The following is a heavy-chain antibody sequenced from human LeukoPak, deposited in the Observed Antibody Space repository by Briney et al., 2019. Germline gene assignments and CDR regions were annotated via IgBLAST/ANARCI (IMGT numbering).Heavy chain of an antibody. J-gene: IGHJ4*02. V-gene: IGHV2-70*11. D-gene: IGHD5-18*01. CDR1: GFSLATSGMC. Sequence: KSGPTLVKPTQTLTLTCTFSGFSLATSGMCVGRIRQPPGKALEWLARIDWEGTKYYTTSLKTRLAISRDISKNEVTLLMTNMDPLDTATYFCARSSGYSYGSFDYWGQGALVTVSS. CDR3: ARSSGYSYGSFDY. CDR2: IDWEGTK.